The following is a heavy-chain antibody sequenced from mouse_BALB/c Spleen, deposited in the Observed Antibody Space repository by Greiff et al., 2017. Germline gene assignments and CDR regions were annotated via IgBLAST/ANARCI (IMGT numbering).Heavy chain of an antibody. J-gene: IGHJ3*01. CDR3: TRDRTPAWFAY. CDR2: ISSGGSYT. CDR1: GFTFSSYT. V-gene: IGHV5-6-4*01. Sequence: EVKLVESGGGLVKPGGSLKLSCAASGFTFSSYTMSWVRQTPEKRLEWVATISSGGSYTYYPDSVKGRFTISRDNAKNTLYLQMSSLKSEDTAMYYCTRDRTPAWFAYWGQGTLVTVSA.